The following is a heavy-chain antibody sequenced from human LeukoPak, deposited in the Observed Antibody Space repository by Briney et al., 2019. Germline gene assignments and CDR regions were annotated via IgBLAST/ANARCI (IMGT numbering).Heavy chain of an antibody. J-gene: IGHJ4*02. D-gene: IGHD3-22*01. CDR2: INHSGST. CDR1: GGSFSGYY. Sequence: SETLSLTCAVYGGSFSGYYWSWIRQPPGKGLEWIGEINHSGSTNYNPSLKSRVTISVDTSKNQFSLKLSSVTAADTAVYYCARERANYYDSSGYRRGFDYWGQGTLVTVSS. CDR3: ARERANYYDSSGYRRGFDY. V-gene: IGHV4-34*01.